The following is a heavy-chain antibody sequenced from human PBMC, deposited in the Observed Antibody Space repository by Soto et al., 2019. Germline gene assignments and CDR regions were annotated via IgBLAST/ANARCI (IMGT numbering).Heavy chain of an antibody. CDR1: GFTISNYW. Sequence: GRSLRLPCAASGFTISNYWMTWVLKAPGKGLEWVANIKQDGSEKYYVDSVEGRFTISRDNAKNLLYLQLNSLRVEDTAVYFCVRDRGFPDSFDLWGQGTMVTVSS. V-gene: IGHV3-7*01. CDR2: IKQDGSEK. CDR3: VRDRGFPDSFDL. D-gene: IGHD3-10*01. J-gene: IGHJ3*01.